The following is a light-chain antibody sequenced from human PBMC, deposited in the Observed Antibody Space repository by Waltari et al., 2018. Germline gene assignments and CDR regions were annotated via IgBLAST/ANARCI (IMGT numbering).Light chain of an antibody. CDR3: AAWDDSLSGRV. Sequence: QSVLTQPPSASVTPGQRVTISCSESSPNLVSIYVSWYQQPPGTAPKLLIYRNNQRPAGVPDRFSGSKSGTSAALAISGLRSEDEADYYCAAWDDSLSGRVFGGGTKLTVL. CDR2: RNN. CDR1: SPNLVSIY. J-gene: IGLJ3*02. V-gene: IGLV1-47*01.